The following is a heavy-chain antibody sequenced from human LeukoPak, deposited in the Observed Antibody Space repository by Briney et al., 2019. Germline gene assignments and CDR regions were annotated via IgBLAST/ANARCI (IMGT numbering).Heavy chain of an antibody. V-gene: IGHV3-30*03. CDR3: ARTRILGGDYLDS. D-gene: IGHD3-3*01. CDR1: GFTFSSYG. Sequence: GRSVRLSCAASGFTFSSYGMHWVRQAPGKGLEWVAVISYDGSNKYYADSVKGRFTISRDNSKNTLYLQMSSLRAEDTAVYYCARTRILGGDYLDSGAREPLATV. J-gene: IGHJ4*02. CDR2: ISYDGSNK.